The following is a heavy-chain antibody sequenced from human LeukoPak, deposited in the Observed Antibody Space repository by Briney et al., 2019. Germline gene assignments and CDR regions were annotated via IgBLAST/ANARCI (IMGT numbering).Heavy chain of an antibody. J-gene: IGHJ4*02. Sequence: GASVKVSCKASGYTFTNFYMHWVRQVPGQGLEWMGIINPRGGSASYAQKFQGRVTVTRDTSTSTVHMELSGLRSEDTAVYYCARDQEGFDYWGQGTLVTVSS. V-gene: IGHV1-46*01. CDR2: INPRGGSA. CDR3: ARDQEGFDY. CDR1: GYTFTNFY.